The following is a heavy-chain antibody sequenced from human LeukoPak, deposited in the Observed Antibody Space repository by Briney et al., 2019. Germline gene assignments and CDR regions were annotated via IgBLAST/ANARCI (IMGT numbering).Heavy chain of an antibody. V-gene: IGHV3-23*01. J-gene: IGHJ4*02. CDR1: GFTFTDYA. CDR2: ISGSGGST. Sequence: PGGSLRLSCAASGFTFTDYAMNWVRQAPGKGLEWLSAISGSGGSTYYADSIQGRFTISRGNSKNTLYLQMNSLRAEDTAIYYCAKDRYSRGYFDWGQGTLVTVSS. CDR3: AKDRYSRGYFD. D-gene: IGHD3-22*01.